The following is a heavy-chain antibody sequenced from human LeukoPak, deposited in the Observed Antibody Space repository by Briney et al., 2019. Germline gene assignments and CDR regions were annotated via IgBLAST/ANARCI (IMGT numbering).Heavy chain of an antibody. D-gene: IGHD2-15*01. CDR1: GGSISSYY. CDR3: ARHVDGRPQVPFDY. J-gene: IGHJ4*02. CDR2: IYYSGST. V-gene: IGHV4-59*08. Sequence: SETLSLTCTVSGGSISSYYWSWIRQPPGRGLEWIGYIYYSGSTNYSPSLKSRVTISVDTSKNQFSLKLSSVTAADTAVYYCARHVDGRPQVPFDYWGQGTLVTVSS.